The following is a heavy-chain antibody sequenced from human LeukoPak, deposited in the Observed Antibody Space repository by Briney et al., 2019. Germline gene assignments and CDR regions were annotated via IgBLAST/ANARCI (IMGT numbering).Heavy chain of an antibody. CDR3: ARGPFEYLRYFSSWYGRWFDP. V-gene: IGHV4-34*01. Sequence: SETLSLTCAVYGGSFSGYYWSWIRQPPGKGLEWIGEINHSGSTNYNPSLKSRVTISVDTSKNQFSLKLSSVTAADTAVYYCARGPFEYLRYFSSWYGRWFDPWGQGTLVTVSS. D-gene: IGHD6-13*01. CDR2: INHSGST. J-gene: IGHJ5*02. CDR1: GGSFSGYY.